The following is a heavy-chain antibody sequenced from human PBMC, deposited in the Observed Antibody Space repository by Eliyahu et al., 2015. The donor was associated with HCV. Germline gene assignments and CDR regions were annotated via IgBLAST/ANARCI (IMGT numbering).Heavy chain of an antibody. J-gene: IGHJ4*02. CDR2: IFYSGIT. Sequence: QLQLQESGPGLVKPSETLSLTCTVSGGSISSSNYYWGWIRXXPGXGLEWXGNIFYSGITYYNPXLQSRVTISVDTSKNQXSLKLSSVTAADTAMYYCARQKNYYGSGSPLGRDYWGQGTLVTVSS. V-gene: IGHV4-39*01. CDR3: ARQKNYYGSGSPLGRDY. CDR1: GGSISSSNYY. D-gene: IGHD3-10*01.